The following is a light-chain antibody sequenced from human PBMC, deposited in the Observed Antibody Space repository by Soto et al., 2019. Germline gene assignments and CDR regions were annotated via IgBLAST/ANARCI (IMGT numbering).Light chain of an antibody. V-gene: IGLV4-69*01. J-gene: IGLJ3*02. CDR3: QTWGTGLLV. CDR1: RGHSSYA. CDR2: LNSDGSH. Sequence: QPVLTQSPSASASLGASVKLTCTLSRGHSSYAIAWHQQQPEKGPRYLMKLNSDGSHSKGDGIPDRFSGSSSGAERYLTISCLQSEDEADYYCQTWGTGLLVFGGGTKVTVL.